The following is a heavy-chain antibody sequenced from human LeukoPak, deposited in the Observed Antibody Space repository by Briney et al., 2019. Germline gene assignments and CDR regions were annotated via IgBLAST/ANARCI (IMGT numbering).Heavy chain of an antibody. CDR1: GFTFSSYT. V-gene: IGHV3-74*01. J-gene: IGHJ4*02. CDR2: INSDGSST. D-gene: IGHD3-10*01. Sequence: PGGSLRLSCAASGFTFSSYTMHWVRQAPGKGLVWVSRINSDGSSTNYADSVKGRFTISRDNAKNTLFLQMNSLRAEDSAVYYCSGGGSITVAGYWGQGTLVTVSS. CDR3: SGGGSITVAGY.